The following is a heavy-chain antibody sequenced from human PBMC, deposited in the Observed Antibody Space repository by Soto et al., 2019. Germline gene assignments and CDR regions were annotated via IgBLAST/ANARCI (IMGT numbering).Heavy chain of an antibody. D-gene: IGHD2-15*01. CDR1: GFTVSSNY. CDR2: IYSGGST. Sequence: EVQLVESGGGLIQPGGSLRLSCAASGFTVSSNYMSWVRQAPGKGLEWVSVIYSGGSTYDADDVKGRLTISSENSTNTLYLQMNSLRAEDSAVYYCARDRVESVYPEYFQHWGQGTLVTVSS. CDR3: ARDRVESVYPEYFQH. V-gene: IGHV3-53*01. J-gene: IGHJ1*01.